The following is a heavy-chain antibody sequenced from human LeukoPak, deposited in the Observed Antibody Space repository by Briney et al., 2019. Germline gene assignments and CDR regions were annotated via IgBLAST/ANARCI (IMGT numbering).Heavy chain of an antibody. J-gene: IGHJ4*02. V-gene: IGHV3-48*03. CDR1: GFTFSNYE. D-gene: IGHD3-3*01. CDR2: ISSGGSTI. Sequence: GGSLRLSCAASGFTFSNYEMYWVRQAPGKGLEWVSYISSGGSTINYADSVKGRFTISRDNAKNSLYLKMNSLRAEDTAAYYCARGVVTVGIDYWGQGTLVTVSS. CDR3: ARGVVTVGIDY.